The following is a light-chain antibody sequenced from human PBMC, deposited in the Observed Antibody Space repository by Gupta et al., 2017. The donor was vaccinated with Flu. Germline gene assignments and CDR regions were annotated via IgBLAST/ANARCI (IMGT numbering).Light chain of an antibody. CDR3: QPWHTSGDHPVL. J-gene: IGLJ2*01. CDR1: DIGSKS. Sequence: FLLTQKPCISVCPRKTATITCGEYDIGSKSVHWYQQKPGQAPVLVVDEDPDRPSGIHERFSCYNNGNTANQIQRRVEAGGESDEYEQPWHTSGDHPVLFGRGTKLTVL. V-gene: IGLV3-21*03. CDR2: EDP.